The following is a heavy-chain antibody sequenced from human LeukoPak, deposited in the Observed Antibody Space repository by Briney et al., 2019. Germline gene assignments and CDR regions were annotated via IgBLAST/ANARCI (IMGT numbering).Heavy chain of an antibody. CDR3: ARGGFPIAAADMSIFDP. D-gene: IGHD6-13*01. Sequence: ASVKVSCKASGYTFTSYDINWVRQATGQGLEWMGWMNPNSANTGYAQKFQGRVTMTRNISISTAYMELSSLRSEDTAVYYCARGGFPIAAADMSIFDPWGQGTLVTVSS. CDR2: MNPNSANT. CDR1: GYTFTSYD. J-gene: IGHJ5*02. V-gene: IGHV1-8*01.